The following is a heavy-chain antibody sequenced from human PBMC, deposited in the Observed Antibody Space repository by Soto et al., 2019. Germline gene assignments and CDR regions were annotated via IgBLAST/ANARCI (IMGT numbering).Heavy chain of an antibody. CDR3: ARDPSRATYGDSRGDY. J-gene: IGHJ4*02. V-gene: IGHV1-69*01. D-gene: IGHD4-17*01. CDR1: GGTFSSYA. Sequence: QVQLVQSGAEVKKPGSSVKVSCKASGGTFSSYAISWVRQAPGQGLEWMGGIIPIFGTANYAQKFQGRVTITADESTSTDYMELSSLRSEDTAVYYCARDPSRATYGDSRGDYWGQGTLVTVSS. CDR2: IIPIFGTA.